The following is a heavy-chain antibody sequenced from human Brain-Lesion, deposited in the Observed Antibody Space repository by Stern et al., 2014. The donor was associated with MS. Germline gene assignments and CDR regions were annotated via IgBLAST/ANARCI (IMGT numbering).Heavy chain of an antibody. V-gene: IGHV4-61*02. D-gene: IGHD2-2*01. J-gene: IGHJ6*02. CDR1: GGSISSGGYY. CDR2: IFNSGST. Sequence: VQLVESGPGLVKPSQTLSLSCTVSGGSISSGGYYWSWIRQPAGKGLEWIGRIFNSGSTSYNPPPKSWATTPIDTSKNQFSLRLNSMTAADTAVYYCARGRVVPGFQYYATDVWGQGTTVIVSS. CDR3: ARGRVVPGFQYYATDV.